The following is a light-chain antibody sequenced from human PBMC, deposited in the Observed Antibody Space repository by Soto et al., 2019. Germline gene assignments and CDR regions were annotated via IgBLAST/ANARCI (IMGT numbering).Light chain of an antibody. CDR1: SSNIGNNY. V-gene: IGLV1-51*01. CDR3: GTWDSSRSAVV. CDR2: DNN. Sequence: QSVLTQPPSVSAAPGQKVTISCSGSSSNIGNNYVSWYQQLPGTAPKLLMYDNNKRPSGIPDRFSGSTSGTSATLGITGLQTGDEADYYCGTWDSSRSAVVFGGGTKLTVL. J-gene: IGLJ2*01.